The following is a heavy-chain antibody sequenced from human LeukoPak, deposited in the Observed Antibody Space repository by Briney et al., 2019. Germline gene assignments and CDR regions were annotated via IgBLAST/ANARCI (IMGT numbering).Heavy chain of an antibody. Sequence: SVKVSCKASGGTFSSYAISWVRQAPGQGLEWMGRIIPIFGIANYAQKFQGRVTITADKSTSTAYMELSSLRSEDTAVYYCRCHSSSYYYGMDVRGQGTTVTVSS. CDR2: IIPIFGIA. V-gene: IGHV1-69*04. J-gene: IGHJ6*02. CDR1: GGTFSSYA. CDR3: RCHSSSYYYGMDV. D-gene: IGHD6-13*01.